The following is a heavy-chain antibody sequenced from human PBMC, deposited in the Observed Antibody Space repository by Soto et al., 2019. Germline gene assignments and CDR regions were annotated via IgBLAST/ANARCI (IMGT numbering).Heavy chain of an antibody. V-gene: IGHV1-69*13. CDR1: GGTFSSYA. D-gene: IGHD3-10*01. CDR3: ARGLYYYGSGSCRNWFDP. J-gene: IGHJ5*02. CDR2: IIPIFGTA. Sequence: SVKVSCKASGGTFSSYAISWVRQAPGQGLEWMGGIIPIFGTANYAQKFQGRVTITADESTSTAYMELSSLRSEDTAVYYCARGLYYYGSGSCRNWFDPWGQGTLVTVSS.